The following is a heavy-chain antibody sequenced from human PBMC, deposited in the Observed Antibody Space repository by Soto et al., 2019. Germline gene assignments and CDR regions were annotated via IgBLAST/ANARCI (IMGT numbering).Heavy chain of an antibody. CDR2: ISYDGSNK. J-gene: IGHJ6*02. Sequence: QVQLVESGGGVVQPGRSLRLSCAASGFTFSSYAMHWVRQAPGKGLEWVAVISYDGSNKYYADSVKGRFTISRDNSKNTLYLQMNSLRAEDTAVYYCARDLAVIHLRYGMDVWGQGTTVTVSS. D-gene: IGHD2-21*01. V-gene: IGHV3-30-3*01. CDR3: ARDLAVIHLRYGMDV. CDR1: GFTFSSYA.